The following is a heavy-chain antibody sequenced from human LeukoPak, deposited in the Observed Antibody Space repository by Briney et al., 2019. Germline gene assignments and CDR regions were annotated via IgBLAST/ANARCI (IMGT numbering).Heavy chain of an antibody. CDR3: VGDRRFPDDVFDI. V-gene: IGHV3-23*01. CDR1: GFSFSSYA. Sequence: PGGSLRLSCAASGFSFSSYAMGWVRQAPGKGLEWVSTITSRSDQIWNVDSVRGRFTISRDNSKNTLYLQMNSLRAEDTALYYCVGDRRFPDDVFDIWGQGTMVTVSS. D-gene: IGHD2-21*01. J-gene: IGHJ3*02. CDR2: ITSRSDQI.